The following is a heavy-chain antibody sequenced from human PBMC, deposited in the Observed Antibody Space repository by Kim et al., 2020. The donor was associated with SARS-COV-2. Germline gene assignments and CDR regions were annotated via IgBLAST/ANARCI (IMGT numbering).Heavy chain of an antibody. Sequence: PSFQGQVTTTADKSISTAYLQWSSLKASDTAMYYCARPPDGTDYFDYWGQGTLVTVSS. V-gene: IGHV5-51*01. CDR3: ARPPDGTDYFDY. J-gene: IGHJ4*02.